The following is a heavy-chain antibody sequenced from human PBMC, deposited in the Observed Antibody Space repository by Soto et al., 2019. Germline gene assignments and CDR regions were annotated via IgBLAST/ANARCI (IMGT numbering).Heavy chain of an antibody. J-gene: IGHJ4*02. V-gene: IGHV3-23*01. CDR2: ISGSGIST. CDR3: AKEEAFSSGWATIDY. Sequence: EVQLLESGVGLVQPGGSLRLSCAASGFTFSSYAMTWVRQAPGKGLEWVSAISGSGISTYYADSVKGRFTISRDNSKNTLYLQMNSLRAEDTAVYYCAKEEAFSSGWATIDYWGQGTLVTVSS. CDR1: GFTFSSYA. D-gene: IGHD6-19*01.